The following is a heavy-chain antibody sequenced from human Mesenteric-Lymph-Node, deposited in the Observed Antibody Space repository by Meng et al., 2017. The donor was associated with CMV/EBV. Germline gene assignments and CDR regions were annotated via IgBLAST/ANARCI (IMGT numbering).Heavy chain of an antibody. Sequence: ASGSPFPRYYMHWVRQAPGQGLEWMGIINPSGGSTSYAQKFQGRVTMTRDTSTSTVYMELSSLRSEDTAVYYCAAIAAAGTRGGLNYWGQGTLVTVSS. CDR3: AAIAAAGTRGGLNY. CDR1: GSPFPRYY. D-gene: IGHD6-13*01. V-gene: IGHV1-46*01. J-gene: IGHJ4*02. CDR2: INPSGGST.